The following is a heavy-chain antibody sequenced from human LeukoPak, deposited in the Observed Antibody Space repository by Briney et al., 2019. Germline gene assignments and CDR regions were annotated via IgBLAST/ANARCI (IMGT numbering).Heavy chain of an antibody. Sequence: ASVKVSCKSSGYTFTGYYLHWVRQAPGQGLEWMGWINPNSGGTNYAQNFQGRVTMTRDTSISTAYMELSRLKSDDTAVYYCARGRRSSGDYGDNFGGVDPWGQGTLVTVSS. D-gene: IGHD4-23*01. CDR1: GYTFTGYY. J-gene: IGHJ5*02. CDR2: INPNSGGT. V-gene: IGHV1-2*02. CDR3: ARGRRSSGDYGDNFGGVDP.